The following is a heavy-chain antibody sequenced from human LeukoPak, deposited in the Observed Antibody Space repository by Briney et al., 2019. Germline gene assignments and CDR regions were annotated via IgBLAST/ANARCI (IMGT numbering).Heavy chain of an antibody. CDR1: GDSVSSNIAA. J-gene: IGHJ4*02. D-gene: IGHD3-10*01. CDR2: TYYRSKWYN. CDR3: ARGDYGSGSYYQVVDY. V-gene: IGHV6-1*01. Sequence: SQTLSLTCAISGDSVSSNIAAWNWIRQSPSRGLEWLRRTYYRSKWYNDYAVSVKSRITINPDTSKNQISLQLSSVTPEDTAVYYCARGDYGSGSYYQVVDYWGQGTLVTVSS.